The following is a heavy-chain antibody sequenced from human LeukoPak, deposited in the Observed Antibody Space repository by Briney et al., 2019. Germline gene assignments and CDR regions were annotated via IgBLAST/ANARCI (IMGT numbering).Heavy chain of an antibody. Sequence: PGGSLRLSCAAAGFTISSYSMNWVRQAPGKGLEWVSSISSSSSYIFYAGSMKGRFTISRDNAKNSLYLQMNSLRAEDTAAYYCARVWGVGATLGVFDIWGQGTMVTVSS. CDR1: GFTISSYS. CDR2: ISSSSSYI. CDR3: ARVWGVGATLGVFDI. D-gene: IGHD1-26*01. V-gene: IGHV3-21*01. J-gene: IGHJ3*02.